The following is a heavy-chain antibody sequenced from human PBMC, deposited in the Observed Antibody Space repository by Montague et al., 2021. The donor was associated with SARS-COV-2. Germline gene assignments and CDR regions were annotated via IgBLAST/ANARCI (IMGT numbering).Heavy chain of an antibody. Sequence: PALVKPTQTLTLTCTFSGFSLISDGVGVGWIRQPPGKALEWLALIFWNDDKRYNSSLKNRLTVTKDTSKNQVVLTMTNMDPLDAGTYYCAHSLLFLSLGDCDSWGQGTLVTVAS. CDR1: GFSLISDGVG. CDR3: AHSLLFLSLGDCDS. J-gene: IGHJ4*02. D-gene: IGHD3-16*02. V-gene: IGHV2-5*01. CDR2: IFWNDDK.